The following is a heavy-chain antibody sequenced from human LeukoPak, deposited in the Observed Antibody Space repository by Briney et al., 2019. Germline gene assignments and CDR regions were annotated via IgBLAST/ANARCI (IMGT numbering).Heavy chain of an antibody. Sequence: ASVKVSCKASGYTFTNYGIGWVRQTPGQELEWMGWISAYNGNTDYAQKIQGRVTMTADTSTSTAYMELRSLTSDDTAVYYCARVGQYCTGISCFDYWSQATLVTVSS. D-gene: IGHD2-8*02. CDR1: GYTFTNYG. J-gene: IGHJ4*02. CDR3: ARVGQYCTGISCFDY. CDR2: ISAYNGNT. V-gene: IGHV1-18*01.